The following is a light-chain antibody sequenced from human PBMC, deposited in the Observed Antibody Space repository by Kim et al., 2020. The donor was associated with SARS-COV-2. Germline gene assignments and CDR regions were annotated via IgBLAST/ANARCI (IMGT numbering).Light chain of an antibody. CDR1: QSGSSNY. Sequence: SPGERATLSCRASQSGSSNYLAWYQQKPGQAPRLLIYGASSRATGIPDRFSGSGSGTDFTLTISRLEPEDFAVYYCHHYGSSPRTFGQGTKVEIK. V-gene: IGKV3-20*01. J-gene: IGKJ1*01. CDR3: HHYGSSPRT. CDR2: GAS.